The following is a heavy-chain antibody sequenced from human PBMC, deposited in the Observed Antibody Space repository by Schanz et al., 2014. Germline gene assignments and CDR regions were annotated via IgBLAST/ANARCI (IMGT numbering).Heavy chain of an antibody. D-gene: IGHD2-2*01. J-gene: IGHJ4*02. CDR2: IWHDGSGK. V-gene: IGHV3-30*19. CDR3: ARDPNTNAWLPYFDT. Sequence: QVQVVESGGGVVQPGRSLRLSCVASGFTFNNYGMHWVRQAPGKGLGWVAVIWHDGSGKYYADSGKGRFTISRDNSKNTVYLQMNSLRTDDTAMYYCARDPNTNAWLPYFDTWGQGTLVTVSS. CDR1: GFTFNNYG.